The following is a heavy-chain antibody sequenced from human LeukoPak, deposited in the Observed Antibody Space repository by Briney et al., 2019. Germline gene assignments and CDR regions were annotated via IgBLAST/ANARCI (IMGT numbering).Heavy chain of an antibody. CDR2: ISYDGSNK. CDR3: ARDIISVLVVVVGRMDY. Sequence: PGGSLRLSCVASGFTFSSYAMHWVRQAPGKGLEWVTVISYDGSNKYYADSVKGRFTISRDNSKNTLYLQMNSLRAEDTAVYYCARDIISVLVVVVGRMDYWGQGTLVTVSS. CDR1: GFTFSSYA. J-gene: IGHJ4*02. D-gene: IGHD2-15*01. V-gene: IGHV3-30*04.